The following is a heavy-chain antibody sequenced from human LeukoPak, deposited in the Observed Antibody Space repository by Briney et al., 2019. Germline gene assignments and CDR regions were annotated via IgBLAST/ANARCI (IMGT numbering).Heavy chain of an antibody. CDR1: GGSVSSGSYY. CDR3: ASHTYYYDSSGYYARPV. V-gene: IGHV4-61*01. Sequence: SETLSLTCTVSGGSVSSGSYYWSWIRQPPGKGLEWIGYIYYSGSTNYNPSLKSRVTISVDTSKYQFSLKLSSVTAADTAVYYCASHTYYYDSSGYYARPVWGQGTTVTVSS. CDR2: IYYSGST. J-gene: IGHJ6*02. D-gene: IGHD3-22*01.